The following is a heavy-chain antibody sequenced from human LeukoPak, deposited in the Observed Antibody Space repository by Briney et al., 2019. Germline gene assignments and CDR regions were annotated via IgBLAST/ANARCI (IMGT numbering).Heavy chain of an antibody. J-gene: IGHJ5*01. CDR3: ARDWYDY. CDR1: GFIFSTYV. V-gene: IGHV3-23*01. CDR2: IGGSGDYT. Sequence: GGSLRLSCAASGFIFSTYVMIWVRQAPGKGLEWVSLIGGSGDYTYYADSVKGRFTISRDNSKDTLYLQMNSLRPEDTAVYYCARDWYDYWGHGTLVTVSS.